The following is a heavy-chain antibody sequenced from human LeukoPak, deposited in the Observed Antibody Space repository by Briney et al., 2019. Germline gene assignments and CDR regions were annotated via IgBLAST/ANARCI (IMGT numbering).Heavy chain of an antibody. CDR3: AREDAGSYSAFDI. D-gene: IGHD1-26*01. V-gene: IGHV4-38-2*02. CDR1: GYSISSGYY. CDR2: IYYSGST. J-gene: IGHJ3*02. Sequence: SETLSLTCSVSGYSISSGYYWGWIRQPPGKGLEWIGSIYYSGSTYYNPSLKSRVTISVDTSKNQFSLKLSSVTAADTAVYYCAREDAGSYSAFDIWGQGTMVTVSS.